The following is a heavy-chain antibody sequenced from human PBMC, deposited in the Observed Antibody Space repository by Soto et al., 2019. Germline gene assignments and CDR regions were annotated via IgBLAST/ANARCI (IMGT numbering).Heavy chain of an antibody. Sequence: PGGSLRLSCAASGFTFSSYSMNWVRQAPGKGLEWVSYISSSSSTIYYADSVKGRFIISRDNAKNSLYLQMNSLRDEDTAVYYCARELATYGGPFDYWGQGTLVTVSS. CDR1: GFTFSSYS. D-gene: IGHD4-17*01. J-gene: IGHJ4*02. CDR2: ISSSSSTI. V-gene: IGHV3-48*02. CDR3: ARELATYGGPFDY.